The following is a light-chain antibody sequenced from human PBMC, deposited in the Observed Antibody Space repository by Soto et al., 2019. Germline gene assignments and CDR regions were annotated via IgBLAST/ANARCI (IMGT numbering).Light chain of an antibody. Sequence: ETVVAQAPAPLSLSSGERATPSWRACQSVSSNLAWYQQKPGQAPRLLIYGASSRATGIPDRFSGSGSGTDFTLTISSLQPEDFATYYCQQSYRTPRTFGQGTKVDIK. CDR1: QSVSSN. CDR3: QQSYRTPRT. J-gene: IGKJ1*01. CDR2: GAS. V-gene: IGKV3D-15*01.